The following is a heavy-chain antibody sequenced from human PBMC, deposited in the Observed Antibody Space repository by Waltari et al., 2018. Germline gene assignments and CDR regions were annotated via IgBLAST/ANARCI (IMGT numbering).Heavy chain of an antibody. J-gene: IGHJ3*02. Sequence: EVQLVESGGGLVQPGRSLRLSCAASGFTFDDYAIPCVRQAPGKGLEWVSGISWNSGSIGYADSVKGRFTISRDNAKNSLYLQMNSLRAEDTALYYCAKDLRSMSYDAFDIWGQGTMVTVSS. CDR2: ISWNSGSI. CDR3: AKDLRSMSYDAFDI. D-gene: IGHD1-26*01. V-gene: IGHV3-9*01. CDR1: GFTFDDYA.